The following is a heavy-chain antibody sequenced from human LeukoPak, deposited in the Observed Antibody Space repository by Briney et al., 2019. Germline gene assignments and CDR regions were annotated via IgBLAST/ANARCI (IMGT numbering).Heavy chain of an antibody. CDR3: ARHILGVPVWGFDY. J-gene: IGHJ4*02. Sequence: SETLSLTCTVSGGSLSSYYWSWIRQPPGKGLEWIGYIYYSGSTNYNPSLKSRVTISVDTSKNQFSLKLSSVTAADTAVYYCARHILGVPVWGFDYWGQGTLVTVSS. CDR1: GGSLSSYY. CDR2: IYYSGST. D-gene: IGHD3-16*01. V-gene: IGHV4-59*08.